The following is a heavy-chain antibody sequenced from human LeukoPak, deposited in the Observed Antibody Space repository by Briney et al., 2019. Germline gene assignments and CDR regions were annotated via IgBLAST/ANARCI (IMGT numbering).Heavy chain of an antibody. D-gene: IGHD1-26*01. J-gene: IGHJ4*02. CDR2: INAGNGNT. CDR3: ARPSKYSGSYPFDY. Sequence: XVRXAPXXXXXXXXXINAGNGNTKYSQKFQGRVTITRDTSASTAYMELSSLRSEDTAVYYCARPSKYSGSYPFDYWGQGTLVTASS. V-gene: IGHV1-3*01.